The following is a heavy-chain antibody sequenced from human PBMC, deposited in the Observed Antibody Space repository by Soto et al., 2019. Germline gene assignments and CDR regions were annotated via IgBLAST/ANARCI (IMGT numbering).Heavy chain of an antibody. CDR2: ISSDGSDT. Sequence: QVQLVESGGGVVQSGRSLRLSCAASGLTFSDNGVHWVRQAPGKGPEWVAVISSDGSDTYYADSVKGRFTISRDNSKKTLFLQMNRLRVDDTAVYYCATHRGMQLWLPYFDSWGQGTLVTVSS. CDR3: ATHRGMQLWLPYFDS. CDR1: GLTFSDNG. D-gene: IGHD5-18*01. V-gene: IGHV3-30*03. J-gene: IGHJ4*02.